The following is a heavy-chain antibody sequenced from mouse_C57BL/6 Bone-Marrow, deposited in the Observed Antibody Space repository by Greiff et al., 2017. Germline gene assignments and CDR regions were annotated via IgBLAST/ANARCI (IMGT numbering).Heavy chain of an antibody. CDR2: IDPENGDT. J-gene: IGHJ2*01. CDR1: GFNIKDDY. CDR3: TPFYWFDY. Sequence: VHVKQSGAELVRPGASVKLSCTASGFNIKDDYMHWVKQRPEQGLEWIGWIDPENGDTEYASKFQGKATITADTSSNTAYLQLSSLTSEDTAVYYCTPFYWFDYWGQGTTLTVSS. V-gene: IGHV14-4*01. D-gene: IGHD1-1*01.